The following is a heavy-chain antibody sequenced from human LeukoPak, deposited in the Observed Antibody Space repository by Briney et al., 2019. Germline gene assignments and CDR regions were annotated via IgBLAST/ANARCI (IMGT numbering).Heavy chain of an antibody. CDR1: GGTFSSYA. V-gene: IGHV1-69*06. D-gene: IGHD6-13*01. J-gene: IGHJ6*03. CDR3: ARGEAENYYYYYMDV. CDR2: IIPIFGTA. Sequence: SVKVSCKASGGTFSSYAISWVRQAPGQGLEWMGGIIPIFGTANYAQKFQGRVTITADKSTSTAYMELSSLRSEDTAVYYCARGEAENYYYYYMDVWGKGTTVTVSS.